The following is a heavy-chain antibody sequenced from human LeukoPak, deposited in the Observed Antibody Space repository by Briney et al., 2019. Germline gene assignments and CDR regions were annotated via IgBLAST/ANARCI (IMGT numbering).Heavy chain of an antibody. CDR3: ARDPQQLVGATGGGFEY. Sequence: ASVKVSCKASGYTFTDYYMHWVRQAPGQGLEWMGWINPNSGGTNYAQKSQGRVTMTRDTSISTAYMELSRLRSDDTAVYYCARDPQQLVGATGGGFEYWGQGTLVTVSS. D-gene: IGHD1-26*01. V-gene: IGHV1-2*02. CDR1: GYTFTDYY. J-gene: IGHJ4*02. CDR2: INPNSGGT.